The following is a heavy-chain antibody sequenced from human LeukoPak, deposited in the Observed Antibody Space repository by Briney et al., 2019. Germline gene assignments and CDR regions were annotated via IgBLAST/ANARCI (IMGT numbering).Heavy chain of an antibody. Sequence: GGSLRLSCAASGFNFSMYWMHWVRQAPGEGLEWVSSINSDSSLMFYAESVKGRFTISRDNARNSLYLQMNSLRAEDTAVYYCIRDLFDDYSLDYWGQGALVTVSS. CDR1: GFNFSMYW. CDR3: IRDLFDDYSLDY. V-gene: IGHV3-21*01. D-gene: IGHD3-16*01. J-gene: IGHJ4*02. CDR2: INSDSSLM.